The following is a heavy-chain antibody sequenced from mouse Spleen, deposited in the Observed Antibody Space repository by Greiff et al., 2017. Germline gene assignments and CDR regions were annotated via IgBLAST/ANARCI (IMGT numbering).Heavy chain of an antibody. V-gene: IGHV7-3*01. Sequence: EVQLVESGGGLVQPGGSLSLSCAASGFTFTDYYMSWVRQPPGKALEWLGFIRNKANGYTTEYSASVKGRFTISRDNSQSILYLQMNALRAEDSATYYCARFGYRGYFDVWGTGTTVTVSS. CDR2: IRNKANGYTT. D-gene: IGHD2-14*01. J-gene: IGHJ1*03. CDR3: ARFGYRGYFDV. CDR1: GFTFTDYY.